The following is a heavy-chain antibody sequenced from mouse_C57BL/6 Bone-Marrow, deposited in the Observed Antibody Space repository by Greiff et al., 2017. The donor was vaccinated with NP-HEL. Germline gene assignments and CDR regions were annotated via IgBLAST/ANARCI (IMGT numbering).Heavy chain of an antibody. Sequence: QVQLQQPGAELVRPGSSVKLSCTASGYTFTSYWMDWVKQRPGQGLEWIGNIYPSGSETHYHQKLKDRATFTVDKSSSTAYMQLSSLTSEDFAVYDCASSGDRSGYWGQGTLVTVSA. CDR2: IYPSGSET. V-gene: IGHV1-61*01. CDR3: ASSGDRSGY. J-gene: IGHJ3*01. CDR1: GYTFTSYW. D-gene: IGHD3-2*02.